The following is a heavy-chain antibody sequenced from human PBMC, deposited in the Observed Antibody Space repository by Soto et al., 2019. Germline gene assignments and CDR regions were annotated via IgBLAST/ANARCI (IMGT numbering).Heavy chain of an antibody. CDR2: IYYSGST. Sequence: LSLTCTVSGCSISSGGYYWSWIRQHPGKGLEWIGYIYYSGSTYYNPSLKSRVTISVDTSKNQFSLKLSSVTAADTAVYYCARDRGYYDSSGLGWFDPWGQGTLVTVSS. J-gene: IGHJ5*02. CDR1: GCSISSGGYY. CDR3: ARDRGYYDSSGLGWFDP. D-gene: IGHD3-22*01. V-gene: IGHV4-31*03.